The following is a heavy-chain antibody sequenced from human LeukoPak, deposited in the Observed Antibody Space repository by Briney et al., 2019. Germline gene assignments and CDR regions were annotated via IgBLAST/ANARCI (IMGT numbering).Heavy chain of an antibody. CDR3: ARVETYDSTHPGGDY. V-gene: IGHV1-46*01. CDR1: GYTFTSYY. Sequence: ASVKVFCKASGYTFTSYYMHWVRQAPGQGLEWMGIINPSGGSTSYAQKFQGRVTMTRDMSTSTVYMELSSLRSEDTAVYYCARVETYDSTHPGGDYWGQGTLVTVSS. D-gene: IGHD3-22*01. J-gene: IGHJ4*02. CDR2: INPSGGST.